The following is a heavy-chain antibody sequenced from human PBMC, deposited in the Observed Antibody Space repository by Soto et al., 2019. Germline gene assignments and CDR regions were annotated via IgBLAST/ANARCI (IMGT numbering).Heavy chain of an antibody. CDR1: GFPFSSYG. CDR2: ISYDGSNK. Sequence: QVQLVESGGGVVQPGRSLRLSCAASGFPFSSYGMHWVRQAPGKGLEWVAHISYDGSNKHYPDSVKGRFTISRDNSKNMLYLQMRSLRAEDTAVYYCAGGQYYFDYCGQGTRVSVSS. J-gene: IGHJ4*02. D-gene: IGHD2-15*01. V-gene: IGHV3-30*03. CDR3: AGGQYYFDY.